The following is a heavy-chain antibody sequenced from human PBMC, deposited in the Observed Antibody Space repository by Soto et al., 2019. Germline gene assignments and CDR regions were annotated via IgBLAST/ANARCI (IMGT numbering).Heavy chain of an antibody. CDR1: GYAFTGCY. D-gene: IGHD5-18*01. J-gene: IGHJ4*02. CDR2: INPNSGDT. CDR3: ATRYSYVHF. V-gene: IGHV1-2*02. Sequence: ASVKVSCKSSGYAFTGCYIHWVRQAPGQGLEWMGWINPNSGDTNYAQKFQGRVTMTRDTSFSTAYMELSSLRSDDTAVYYCATRYSYVHFWGQGTLVTVSS.